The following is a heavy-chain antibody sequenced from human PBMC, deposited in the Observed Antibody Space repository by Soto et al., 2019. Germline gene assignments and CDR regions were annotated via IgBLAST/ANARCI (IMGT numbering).Heavy chain of an antibody. CDR1: GGTFSSYT. V-gene: IGHV1-69*02. CDR3: ASIPPLTTVTPFDY. D-gene: IGHD4-4*01. CDR2: IIPILGIA. J-gene: IGHJ4*02. Sequence: QVQLVQSGAEVKKPGSSVKVSCKASGGTFSSYTISWVRQAPGQGLEWMGRIIPILGIANYAQKFQGRVTTTADKSTSTAYRELSSLRSEDTAVYYCASIPPLTTVTPFDYWGQGTLVTVSS.